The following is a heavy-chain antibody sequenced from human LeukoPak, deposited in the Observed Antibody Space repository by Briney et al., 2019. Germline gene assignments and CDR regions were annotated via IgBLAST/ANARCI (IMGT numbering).Heavy chain of an antibody. CDR1: GGSFSGYY. CDR2: INHGGDT. D-gene: IGHD6-13*01. Sequence: PSETLSLTCAVYGGSFSGYYWNWIRQPPGKGLEWIGEINHGGDTNYNPSLKSRVTISVDTSKNQFSLKLSSVTAAETAVYYCARGGSSWPYYFDYWGQGTLVTVSS. CDR3: ARGGSSWPYYFDY. J-gene: IGHJ4*02. V-gene: IGHV4-34*01.